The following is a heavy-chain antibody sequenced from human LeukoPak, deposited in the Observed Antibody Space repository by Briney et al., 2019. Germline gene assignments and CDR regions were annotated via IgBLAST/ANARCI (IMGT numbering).Heavy chain of an antibody. Sequence: PGGSLRLSCAASGFTFSSYGMHWVRQAPGKGLEWVAVISYDGSNKYYADSVKGRFTISRDNSKNTLYLQMNSLRAEDTAVYYCARGRIAVAGTAHFDYWGQGTLVTVSS. D-gene: IGHD6-19*01. CDR1: GFTFSSYG. V-gene: IGHV3-30*03. CDR3: ARGRIAVAGTAHFDY. CDR2: ISYDGSNK. J-gene: IGHJ4*02.